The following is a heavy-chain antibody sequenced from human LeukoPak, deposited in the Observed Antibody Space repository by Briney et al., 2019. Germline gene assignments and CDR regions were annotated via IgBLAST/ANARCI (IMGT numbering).Heavy chain of an antibody. CDR1: GGSVSSSYY. CDR2: IHYSGTT. D-gene: IGHD3-22*01. J-gene: IGHJ4*02. CDR3: ARHYDSSGYFGPLFDY. Sequence: PSETLSLTCTVSGGSVSSSYYWGWIRPPPGKGREWIGTIHYSGTTYFNPSVKSRVTISVDTSKSQFSLKLSSVTAADTAVYHCARHYDSSGYFGPLFDYWGQGTLVTVSS. V-gene: IGHV4-39*01.